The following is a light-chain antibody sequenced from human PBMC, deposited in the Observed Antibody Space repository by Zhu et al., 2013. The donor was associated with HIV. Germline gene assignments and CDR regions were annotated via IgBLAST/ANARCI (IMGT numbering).Light chain of an antibody. CDR1: SSNIGSNT. Sequence: QSVLTQPPSASGTPGQRVTISCSGSSSNIGSNTVNWYQHLPGAAPRLLIYSNIKRPSGVPGRFSASNSGTSASLVISGLQAEDEADYYCASWDDSLSGNVIFGGGTKLTVL. CDR3: ASWDDSLSGNVI. V-gene: IGLV1-44*01. J-gene: IGLJ2*01. CDR2: SNI.